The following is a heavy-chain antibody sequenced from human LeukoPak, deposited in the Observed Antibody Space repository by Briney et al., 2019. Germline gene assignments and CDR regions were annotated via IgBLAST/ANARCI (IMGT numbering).Heavy chain of an antibody. Sequence: QPGGSLRLSCAASGFTVSSNYMSWVRQAPGKGLEWVSVIYSGGSTYYADSVKGRFTTSRDNSKNTLYLQMNSLRAEDTAVYYCARRGSTRSYGYWFDPWGQGTLVTVSS. D-gene: IGHD1-26*01. V-gene: IGHV3-53*01. CDR1: GFTVSSNY. CDR2: IYSGGST. CDR3: ARRGSTRSYGYWFDP. J-gene: IGHJ5*02.